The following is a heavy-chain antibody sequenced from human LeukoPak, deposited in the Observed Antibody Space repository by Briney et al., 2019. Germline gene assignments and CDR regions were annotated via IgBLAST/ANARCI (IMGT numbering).Heavy chain of an antibody. D-gene: IGHD1-7*01. V-gene: IGHV3-23*01. Sequence: SCKASGGTFSSYAMSWVRQAPGKGLEWVSAISGSGGSTYYADSVKGRFTISRDSSKNTLYLQMNSLRAEDTAVYYCARDLELWWFDPWGQGTLVTVSS. CDR3: ARDLELWWFDP. J-gene: IGHJ5*02. CDR1: GGTFSSYA. CDR2: ISGSGGST.